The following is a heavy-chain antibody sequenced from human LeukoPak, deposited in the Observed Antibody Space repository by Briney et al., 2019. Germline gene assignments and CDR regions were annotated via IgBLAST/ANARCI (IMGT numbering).Heavy chain of an antibody. J-gene: IGHJ4*02. V-gene: IGHV1-2*02. Sequence: ASVKVSCKASGYTFTGYYMHWVRQAPGQGLEWMGWINHNSGGTNYAQRFQGRVTMTRDTSISTAYMELSRLRSDDTAVYYCARVRTLRFLEWLLWYWGQGTLVTVSS. CDR1: GYTFTGYY. CDR2: INHNSGGT. CDR3: ARVRTLRFLEWLLWY. D-gene: IGHD3-3*01.